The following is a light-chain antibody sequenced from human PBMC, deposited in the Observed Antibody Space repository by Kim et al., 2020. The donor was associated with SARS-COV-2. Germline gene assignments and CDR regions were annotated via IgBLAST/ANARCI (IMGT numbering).Light chain of an antibody. CDR2: GKN. V-gene: IGLV3-19*01. CDR3: NSRDRSGNHLV. Sequence: SSELTHDPAVSVALGQTVRITCQGDSLRSYYASWYQHKQGQAPVLVIYGKNNRPSGIPDRFSCSSSGNTASLTITGAQAEDEADYYFNSRDRSGNHLVFGGGTQLTV. CDR1: SLRSYY. J-gene: IGLJ3*02.